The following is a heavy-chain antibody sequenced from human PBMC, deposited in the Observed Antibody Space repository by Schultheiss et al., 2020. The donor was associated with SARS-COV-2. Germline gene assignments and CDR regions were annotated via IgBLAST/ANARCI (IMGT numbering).Heavy chain of an antibody. CDR2: TYYRSKWYN. Sequence: SQTLSLTCAISGDCVSSNSAAWNWIRQSPSRGLEWLGRTYYRSKWYNDYAVSVKSRITINPDTSKNQFSLQLNSVTPEDTAVYYCARGGHYYDSSGYLFDYWGQGTLVTVSS. D-gene: IGHD3-22*01. V-gene: IGHV6-1*01. CDR3: ARGGHYYDSSGYLFDY. J-gene: IGHJ4*02. CDR1: GDCVSSNSAA.